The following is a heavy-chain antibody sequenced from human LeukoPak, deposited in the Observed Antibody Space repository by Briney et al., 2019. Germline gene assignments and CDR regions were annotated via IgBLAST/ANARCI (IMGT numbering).Heavy chain of an antibody. J-gene: IGHJ4*02. CDR1: GYTFTSYD. V-gene: IGHV1-8*01. CDR3: ARGIGGSPGGDY. D-gene: IGHD1-26*01. Sequence: ASVKVSCKASGYTFTSYDINWVRQATGQGLEWMGWMNPNSGDTGYARKFQGRVTMTRNTSISTAYMELSSLRSEDTAVYYCARGIGGSPGGDYWGQGTLVTVSS. CDR2: MNPNSGDT.